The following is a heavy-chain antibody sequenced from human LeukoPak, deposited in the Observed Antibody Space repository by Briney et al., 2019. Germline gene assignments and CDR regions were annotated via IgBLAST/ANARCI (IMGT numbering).Heavy chain of an antibody. CDR1: GGPISSGGYS. J-gene: IGHJ4*02. D-gene: IGHD3-10*01. Sequence: PSETLSLTCAVSGGPISSGGYSWSWIRQPPGKGLEWIGYIYHSGSTYYNPSLKSRVTISVDRSKNQFSLKLSSVTAADTAVYYCASHYGSGSYLVDYWGQGTLVTVSS. CDR2: IYHSGST. CDR3: ASHYGSGSYLVDY. V-gene: IGHV4-30-2*01.